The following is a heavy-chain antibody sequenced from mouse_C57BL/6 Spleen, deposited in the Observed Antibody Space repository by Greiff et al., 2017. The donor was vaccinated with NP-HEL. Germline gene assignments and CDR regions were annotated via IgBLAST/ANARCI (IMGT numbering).Heavy chain of an antibody. Sequence: QVQLQQSGAELVKPGASVKISCKASGYAFSSYWMNWVKQRPGKGLEWIGQLYPGDGDTNYNGKFKGKATLTADKSSSTAYMQLSSLTSEDSAVYFCARGGSYGYFDVWGTGTTVTVSS. J-gene: IGHJ1*03. D-gene: IGHD1-1*01. V-gene: IGHV1-80*01. CDR2: LYPGDGDT. CDR3: ARGGSYGYFDV. CDR1: GYAFSSYW.